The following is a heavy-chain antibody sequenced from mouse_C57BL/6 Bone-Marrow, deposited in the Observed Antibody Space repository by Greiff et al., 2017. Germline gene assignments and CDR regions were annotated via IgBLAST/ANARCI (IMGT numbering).Heavy chain of an antibody. D-gene: IGHD1-1*01. Sequence: EVMLVESGEGLVKPGGSLKLSCAASGFTFSSYAMSWVRQTPEKRLEWVAYISSGGDYIYYADTVKGRFTISRDNARNTLYLQMSSLKSEDTAMYYCTRDRIYYYGSAWFAYWGQGTLVTVSA. CDR2: ISSGGDYI. J-gene: IGHJ3*01. CDR1: GFTFSSYA. V-gene: IGHV5-9-1*02. CDR3: TRDRIYYYGSAWFAY.